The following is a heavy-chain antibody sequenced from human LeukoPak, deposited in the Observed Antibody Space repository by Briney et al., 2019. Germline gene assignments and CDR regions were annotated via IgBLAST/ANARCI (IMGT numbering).Heavy chain of an antibody. CDR1: GFTFSSYA. CDR3: ARWMRAVTTQSLRDYYYYYYMDV. V-gene: IGHV3-21*01. D-gene: IGHD4-17*01. J-gene: IGHJ6*03. CDR2: ISSSSSYT. Sequence: PGGSLRLSCAASGFTFSSYAMHWVRQAPGKGLEWVSSISSSSSYTYYADSVKGRFTISRDNAKNSLYLQMNSLRAEDTAVYYCARWMRAVTTQSLRDYYYYYYMDVWGKGTTVTVSS.